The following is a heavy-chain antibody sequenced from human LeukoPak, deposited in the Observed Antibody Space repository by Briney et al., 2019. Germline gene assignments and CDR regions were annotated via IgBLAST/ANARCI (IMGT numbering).Heavy chain of an antibody. Sequence: SETLSLTCTVSGGYISISSYYWGWIRQPPGKGLEWIGSIYYSGSTDYNPSLKSRVTISVDTSKNQFSLKLTSVTAADRAVYYCARGPLVDGYKHYFDCWGQGTLVTVSS. CDR1: GGYISISSYY. CDR2: IYYSGST. J-gene: IGHJ4*02. CDR3: ARGPLVDGYKHYFDC. V-gene: IGHV4-39*07. D-gene: IGHD5-24*01.